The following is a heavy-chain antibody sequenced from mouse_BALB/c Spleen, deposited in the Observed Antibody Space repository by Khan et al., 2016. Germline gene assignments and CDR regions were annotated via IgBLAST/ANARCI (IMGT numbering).Heavy chain of an antibody. CDR1: GFTFSSFG. V-gene: IGHV5-17*02. J-gene: IGHJ1*01. CDR2: ISSGSSTI. CDR3: ARRPGYYGWYFDV. D-gene: IGHD1-1*01. Sequence: EVELVESGGGLVQPGGSRKLSCAASGFTFSSFGMHWVRQAPEKGLEWVAYISSGSSTIYYADTVKGRFTISRDNPKNTLFLQMTSLRSEDTAMYYSARRPGYYGWYFDVWGAGTTVTVSS.